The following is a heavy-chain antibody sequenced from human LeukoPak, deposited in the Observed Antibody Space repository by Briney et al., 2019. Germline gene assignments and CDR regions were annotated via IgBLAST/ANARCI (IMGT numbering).Heavy chain of an antibody. V-gene: IGHV1-2*02. CDR1: GYTFTGYY. CDR2: INPNSGGT. J-gene: IGHJ4*02. D-gene: IGHD3-3*01. Sequence: ASVKVSCKASGYTFTGYYMHWVRQAPGQRLEWMGWINPNSGGTNYAQKLQGRVTMTRDTSISTAYMELRRRRSDDTAVYYCARDSGYDFWSGYYGYWGQGTLVTVSS. CDR3: ARDSGYDFWSGYYGY.